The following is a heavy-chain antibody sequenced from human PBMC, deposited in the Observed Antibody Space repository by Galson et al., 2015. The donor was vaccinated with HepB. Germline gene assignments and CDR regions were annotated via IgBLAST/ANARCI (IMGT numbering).Heavy chain of an antibody. CDR1: GFTFSSYG. V-gene: IGHV3-33*01. CDR2: IWYDGSNK. J-gene: IGHJ3*02. CDR3: AREPFLEWLFPNGGGDAFDI. D-gene: IGHD3-3*02. Sequence: SLRLSCAASGFTFSSYGMHWVRQAPGKGLEWVAVIWYDGSNKYYADSVKGRFTISRDNSKNTLYLQMNSLRAEDTAVYYCAREPFLEWLFPNGGGDAFDIWGQGTMVTVSS.